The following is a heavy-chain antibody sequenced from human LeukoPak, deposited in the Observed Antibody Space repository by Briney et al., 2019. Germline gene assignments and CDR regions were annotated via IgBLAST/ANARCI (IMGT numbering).Heavy chain of an antibody. J-gene: IGHJ4*02. V-gene: IGHV3-74*01. CDR2: INNDGSST. CDR1: GFSFSRYW. CDR3: AKANGLRYFDWRNFDY. D-gene: IGHD3-9*01. Sequence: GGSLRLSCAASGFSFSRYWMHWVRQAPGKGLVWVSHINNDGSSTNYADYVKGRFTISRDNVKNTLYLQINSPTAEDTAVYYCAKANGLRYFDWRNFDYWGQGTLVTVSS.